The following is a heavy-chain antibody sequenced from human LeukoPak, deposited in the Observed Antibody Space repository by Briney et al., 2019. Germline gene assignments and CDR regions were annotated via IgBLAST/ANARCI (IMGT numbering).Heavy chain of an antibody. CDR2: IYHSGIT. D-gene: IGHD6-19*01. V-gene: IGHV4-38-2*02. J-gene: IGHJ3*02. CDR1: GYSISNGYY. Sequence: ASETLSLTCTVSGYSISNGYYWGWIRQPPGKGLEWIGSIYHSGITYYNPSLKSRVTISVDTSKNQFSLKLSSVTAADTAVYYCARDGDSSGWPRGAFDIWGQGTMVTVSS. CDR3: ARDGDSSGWPRGAFDI.